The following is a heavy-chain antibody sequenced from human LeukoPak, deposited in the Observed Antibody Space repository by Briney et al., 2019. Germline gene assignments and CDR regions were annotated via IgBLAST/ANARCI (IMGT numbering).Heavy chain of an antibody. D-gene: IGHD5-18*01. CDR3: ARDRAGTAMPMISYYYYYMDV. CDR1: GFTFSSYS. Sequence: PGGSLRLSCAASGFTFSSYSMNWVRQAPGKGLEWVSSISSSSSSYIYYADSVKGRFTISRDNAKNSLYLQMNSLRAEDTAVYYCARDRAGTAMPMISYYYYYMDVWGKGTTVTVSS. J-gene: IGHJ6*03. CDR2: ISSSSSSYI. V-gene: IGHV3-21*01.